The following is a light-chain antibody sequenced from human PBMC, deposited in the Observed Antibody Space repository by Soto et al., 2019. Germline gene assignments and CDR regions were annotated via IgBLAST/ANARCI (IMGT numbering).Light chain of an antibody. Sequence: QSALAQPASVSGSPGQSITISCTGGSSDIGGYNYVSWYQQHSGRAPRLLILEVTNRPSGVPDRFSGSKSGNTASLIIRGLQAEDDADYFCSSYSSKTPPYVFGTGTKLTVL. V-gene: IGLV2-14*01. J-gene: IGLJ1*01. CDR3: SSYSSKTPPYV. CDR1: SSDIGGYNY. CDR2: EVT.